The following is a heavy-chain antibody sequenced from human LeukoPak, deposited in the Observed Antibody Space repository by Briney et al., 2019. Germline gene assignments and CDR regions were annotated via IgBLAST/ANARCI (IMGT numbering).Heavy chain of an antibody. CDR2: ISSSSSTI. D-gene: IGHD3-3*01. V-gene: IGHV3-48*04. CDR1: GFTFSSYS. J-gene: IGHJ4*02. Sequence: GGSLRLSCAASGFTFSSYSMNWVRQAPGKGLEWVSYISSSSSTIYYADSVKGRFTISRDNAKNSLYLQMNSLRAEDTAVYYCAKEIDFWSGYYTGVDYWGQGTLVTVSS. CDR3: AKEIDFWSGYYTGVDY.